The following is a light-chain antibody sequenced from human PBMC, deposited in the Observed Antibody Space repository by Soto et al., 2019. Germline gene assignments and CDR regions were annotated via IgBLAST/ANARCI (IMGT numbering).Light chain of an antibody. Sequence: EIVLTQSPATLSVSPGERESLXGRSSQSVSSNLAWYQQKPGQAPRLLIYGASTRATGIPARFSGSGSGTEFTLTISSLQSEDFAVYYCQQYNNWPPITFGQGTRLEIK. CDR1: QSVSSN. CDR3: QQYNNWPPIT. J-gene: IGKJ5*01. CDR2: GAS. V-gene: IGKV3-15*01.